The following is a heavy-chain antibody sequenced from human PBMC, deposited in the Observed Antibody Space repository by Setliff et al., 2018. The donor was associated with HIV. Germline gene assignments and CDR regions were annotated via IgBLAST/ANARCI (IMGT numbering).Heavy chain of an antibody. CDR2: IHYRGST. V-gene: IGHV4-31*11. J-gene: IGHJ3*02. D-gene: IGHD3-22*01. Sequence: SETLSLTCAVSGGSINSGGYYWTWVRQHPGMGLEWIGYIHYRGSTYYNPSLKSRVTISVDTSKNQFSLKLSSVTAADTAVYYCARRGDSSSYLYAFEIWGQGTMVTVSS. CDR1: GGSINSGGYY. CDR3: ARRGDSSSYLYAFEI.